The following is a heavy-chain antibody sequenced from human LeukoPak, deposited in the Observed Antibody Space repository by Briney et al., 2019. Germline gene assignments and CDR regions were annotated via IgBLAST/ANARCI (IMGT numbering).Heavy chain of an antibody. Sequence: SETLSLTCTVSGGSISSYYWSWIRQPPGKGLEWIGYIYYSGSTNYNPSLKSRVTISVDTSKNRFSLRLSSVTAADTAIYYCARVEEGYGSGRREDYFYYYMDVWGQGTTVTISS. J-gene: IGHJ6*03. CDR1: GGSISSYY. CDR3: ARVEEGYGSGRREDYFYYYMDV. D-gene: IGHD3-10*01. V-gene: IGHV4-59*01. CDR2: IYYSGST.